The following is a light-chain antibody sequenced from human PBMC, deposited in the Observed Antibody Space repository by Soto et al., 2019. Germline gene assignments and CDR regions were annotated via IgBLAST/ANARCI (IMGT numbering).Light chain of an antibody. J-gene: IGLJ1*01. V-gene: IGLV2-14*01. Sequence: QSALTQPASVSGSPGQSITIACTGTNRDVGSYNLVSWYQQRPGEAPKLIISEVRNRPSGISYRFTGSKSGNTASLTISGLQAEDEADYYCSSYTDSSNYVFGTGTKVTVL. CDR1: NRDVGSYNL. CDR3: SSYTDSSNYV. CDR2: EVR.